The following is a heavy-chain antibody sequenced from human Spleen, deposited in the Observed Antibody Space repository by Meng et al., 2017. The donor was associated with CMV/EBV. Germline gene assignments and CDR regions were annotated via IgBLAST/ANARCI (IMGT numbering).Heavy chain of an antibody. CDR3: ARDRGDAVVEAAAMPSTCCHGMDV. D-gene: IGHD2-2*01. V-gene: IGHV1-46*01. Sequence: ASVKVSCKASGYTFTGYYFHWVRQAPGQGLEWMGIINPSAGSTTYTQNFQGRVTMTRDTSTGTVYMELSSLRSEDTAVYYCARDRGDAVVEAAAMPSTCCHGMDVWGQGTTVTVSS. CDR1: GYTFTGYY. J-gene: IGHJ6*02. CDR2: INPSAGST.